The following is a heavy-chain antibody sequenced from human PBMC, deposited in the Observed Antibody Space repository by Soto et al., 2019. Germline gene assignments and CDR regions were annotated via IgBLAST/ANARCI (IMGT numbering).Heavy chain of an antibody. CDR2: INPNSGGT. V-gene: IGHV1-2*04. CDR1: GNTFTGYY. Sequence: QVQLVQSGAEVKKPGASVKVSCKASGNTFTGYYMHWVRQAPGQGLEWMGWINPNSGGTNYAQKFQGWVTMTRDTSISTAYMELSRLRSDDTAVYYCAIYPSVAGTGYFQHWGQGTLVTVSS. D-gene: IGHD6-19*01. J-gene: IGHJ1*01. CDR3: AIYPSVAGTGYFQH.